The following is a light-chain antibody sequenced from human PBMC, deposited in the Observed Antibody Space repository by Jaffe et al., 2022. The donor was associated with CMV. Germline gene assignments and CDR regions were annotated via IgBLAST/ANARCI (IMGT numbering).Light chain of an antibody. CDR2: DAS. J-gene: IGKJ4*01. Sequence: EIVMTQSPATLSVSPGEGATLSCRASQSVGSTLVWYQQKPGQAPRLLIYDASNRATGIPARFSGSGSGTDFTLTISSLQSEDFAVYYCQHYNNWLPGTFGGGTKVEIK. V-gene: IGKV3-15*01. CDR3: QHYNNWLPGT. CDR1: QSVGST.